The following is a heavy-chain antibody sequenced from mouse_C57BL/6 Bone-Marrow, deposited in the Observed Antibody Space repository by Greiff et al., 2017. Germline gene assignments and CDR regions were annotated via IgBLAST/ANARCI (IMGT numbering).Heavy chain of an antibody. Sequence: VKLQQSGAELARPGASVKLSCKASGYTFTSYGISWVKQRTGQGLEWIGEIYPRSGNTYYNEKFKGKATLTADKSSSTAYMELRSLTSEDSAVYFCALFITTVNGYFDVWGTGTTVTVSS. V-gene: IGHV1-81*01. CDR3: ALFITTVNGYFDV. D-gene: IGHD1-1*01. J-gene: IGHJ1*03. CDR1: GYTFTSYG. CDR2: IYPRSGNT.